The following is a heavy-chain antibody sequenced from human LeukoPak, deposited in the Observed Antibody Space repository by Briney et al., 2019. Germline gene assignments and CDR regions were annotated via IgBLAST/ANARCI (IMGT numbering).Heavy chain of an antibody. V-gene: IGHV3-7*03. CDR3: AREAEDY. CDR1: GGSFSGYY. CDR2: IKQDGSEK. J-gene: IGHJ4*02. Sequence: ETLSLTCAVYGGSFSGYYWSWVRQAPGKGLEWVANIKQDGSEKYYVDSVKGRFTISRDNAKNSLYLQMNSLRAEDTAVYYCAREAEDYWGQGTLVTVSS.